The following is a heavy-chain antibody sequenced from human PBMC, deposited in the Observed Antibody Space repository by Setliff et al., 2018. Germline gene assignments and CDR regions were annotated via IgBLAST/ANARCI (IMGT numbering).Heavy chain of an antibody. D-gene: IGHD6-13*01. Sequence: SETLSLTCAVYGGSFSGHYWGWIRQPPGKGLEWIGEINHSGSTNYNPSLKSRVTISVDTSKNQFSLKLSSVTAADTAVYYRARVAAYSSSWYNYYYGMDVWGQGTTVTVSS. CDR3: ARVAAYSSSWYNYYYGMDV. CDR1: GGSFSGHY. CDR2: INHSGST. V-gene: IGHV4-34*01. J-gene: IGHJ6*02.